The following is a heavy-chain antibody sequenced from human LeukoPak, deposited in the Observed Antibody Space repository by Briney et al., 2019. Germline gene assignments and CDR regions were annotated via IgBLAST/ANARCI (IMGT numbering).Heavy chain of an antibody. Sequence: GGSLRLSCAASGFTVSSNYMSWVRQAPGKGLEWVSVIYSGGSTYYADSVKGRFTISRDNSKNTLYLQMNSLRAEDTAVYYCTRNWGSDNWFDPWGQGTLVTVSS. CDR3: TRNWGSDNWFDP. CDR1: GFTVSSNY. V-gene: IGHV3-53*01. D-gene: IGHD7-27*01. CDR2: IYSGGST. J-gene: IGHJ5*02.